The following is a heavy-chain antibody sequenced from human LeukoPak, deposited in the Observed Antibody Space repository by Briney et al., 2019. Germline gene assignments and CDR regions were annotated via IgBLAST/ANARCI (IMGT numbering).Heavy chain of an antibody. CDR3: ARAGTPITMIVVESNWFDP. CDR2: IYYSGST. V-gene: IGHV4-39*01. Sequence: SETLSLTCTASGGSISSDSYYWAWIRQPPGKGLEWVASIYYSGSTYYNPSLKSRVTISVDTSRNQFSLKLSSVTAADTAVYYCARAGTPITMIVVESNWFDPWGQGTLVTVSS. D-gene: IGHD3-22*01. J-gene: IGHJ5*02. CDR1: GGSISSDSYY.